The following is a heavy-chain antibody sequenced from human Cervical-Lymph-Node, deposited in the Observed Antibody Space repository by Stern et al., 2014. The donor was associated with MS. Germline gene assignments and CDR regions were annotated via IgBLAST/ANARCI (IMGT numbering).Heavy chain of an antibody. CDR3: ARGLYDFWSGQGFDP. V-gene: IGHV3-30-3*01. J-gene: IGHJ5*02. D-gene: IGHD3-3*01. Sequence: MQLVESGGGVVQPGRSLRLSCAASGFTFSDYAMHWVRQAPGKGLAWGAVISNDGSDEYYADSVKGRFTISRDNSKNTLYLQMNSLRVEDTAVYYCARGLYDFWSGQGFDPWGQGTLVTVSS. CDR1: GFTFSDYA. CDR2: ISNDGSDE.